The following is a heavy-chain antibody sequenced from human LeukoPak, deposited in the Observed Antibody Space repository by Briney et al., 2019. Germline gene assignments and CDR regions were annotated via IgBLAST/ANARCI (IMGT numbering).Heavy chain of an antibody. J-gene: IGHJ5*01. Sequence: AASVKVSCKASGYTFINHGISWVRQAPGQGLEWMGWIYASSGETTYAHSLQGRVTMTTDTSTSTAYMELRSLKSDDTAVYYCTRDVGVSRFDSWGQGTLVTVSP. CDR3: TRDVGVSRFDS. CDR1: GYTFINHG. V-gene: IGHV1-18*01. CDR2: IYASSGET. D-gene: IGHD2-21*01.